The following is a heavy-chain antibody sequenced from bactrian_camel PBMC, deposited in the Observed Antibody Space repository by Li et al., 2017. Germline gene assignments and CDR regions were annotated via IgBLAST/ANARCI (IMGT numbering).Heavy chain of an antibody. D-gene: IGHD2*01. J-gene: IGHJ7*01. CDR1: GLTYSNCH. V-gene: IGHV3S55*01. CDR2: ITSDAEI. Sequence: HVQLVESGGGSVETGGSLNLSCVVSGLTYSNCHMAWHRQAPGAERELVSAITSDAEIYYADSVRGRYTISKDNAKNTLYLQMNSLQSEDTGLYYCATDLLWDGTDYHTDYGMNYWGVGTQVTVS.